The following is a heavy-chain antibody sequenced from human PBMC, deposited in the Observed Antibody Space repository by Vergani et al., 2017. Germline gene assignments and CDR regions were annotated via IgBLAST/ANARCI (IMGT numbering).Heavy chain of an antibody. CDR1: GGSISSSSYY. CDR2: NYYSGIT. V-gene: IGHV4-39*01. J-gene: IGHJ6*02. Sequence: QLQLQESGPGLVKPSETLSLTCTVSGGSISSSSYYWGWIRQPPGKGLEWIGSNYYSGITYYNPSLKSRVTISVDTSKNQFSLKLSSVTAADTAEYYCAGPANWNDGYYYYGMDVWGQGTTVTVSS. D-gene: IGHD1-1*01. CDR3: AGPANWNDGYYYYGMDV.